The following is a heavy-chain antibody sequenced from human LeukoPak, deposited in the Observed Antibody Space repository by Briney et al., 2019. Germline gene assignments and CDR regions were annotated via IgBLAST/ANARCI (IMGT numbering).Heavy chain of an antibody. CDR2: INPNSGGT. D-gene: IGHD3/OR15-3a*01. CDR3: ARTTGPRDFWTKFDP. Sequence: ASVKVSCKASGYTFTGYYMHWVRQAPGQGLEWMGWINPNSGGTNYAQKFQGRVTMTRDTSISTAYMELSRLRSDDTAVYYCARTTGPRDFWTKFDPWGQGTLVTVSS. J-gene: IGHJ5*02. CDR1: GYTFTGYY. V-gene: IGHV1-2*02.